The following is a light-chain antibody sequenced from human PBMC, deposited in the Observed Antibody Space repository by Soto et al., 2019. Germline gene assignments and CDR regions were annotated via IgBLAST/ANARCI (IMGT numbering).Light chain of an antibody. CDR1: RSVSSSY. CDR3: QQDYNDG. J-gene: IGKJ4*01. CDR2: GAS. Sequence: PGDRVTLSCRASRSVSSSYLTSYQQKPGQAPRLLIYGASTRATSIPARFSGSGSGTDFTLTSSSLQPEDFAVYYCQQDYNDGVGGGTKVEIK. V-gene: IGKV3D-7*01.